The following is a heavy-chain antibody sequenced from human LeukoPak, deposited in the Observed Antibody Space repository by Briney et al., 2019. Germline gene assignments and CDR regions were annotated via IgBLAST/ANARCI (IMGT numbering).Heavy chain of an antibody. Sequence: PSETLSLTCTVSGGSISSGGYYWSWIRQHPGKGLEWIGYIYYSGSTYDNPSLKSRVTISVDTFKNQFSLKLSSVTAADTAVYYCARASRLGELSLGYWGQGTLVTVSS. V-gene: IGHV4-31*03. CDR1: GGSISSGGYY. D-gene: IGHD3-16*02. J-gene: IGHJ4*02. CDR2: IYYSGST. CDR3: ARASRLGELSLGY.